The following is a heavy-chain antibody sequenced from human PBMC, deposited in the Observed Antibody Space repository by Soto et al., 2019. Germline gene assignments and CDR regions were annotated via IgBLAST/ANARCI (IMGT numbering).Heavy chain of an antibody. CDR3: ARDGQGRHSRYTAMVLNGFDY. V-gene: IGHV3-30-3*01. Sequence: GGSLRLSCAASGFTFSSYAMHWVRQAPGKGLEWVAVISYDGSNKYYADSVKGRFTISRDNSKNTLYLQMNSLRAEDTAVYYCARDGQGRHSRYTAMVLNGFDYWGQGTLVTVSS. D-gene: IGHD5-18*01. CDR2: ISYDGSNK. J-gene: IGHJ4*02. CDR1: GFTFSSYA.